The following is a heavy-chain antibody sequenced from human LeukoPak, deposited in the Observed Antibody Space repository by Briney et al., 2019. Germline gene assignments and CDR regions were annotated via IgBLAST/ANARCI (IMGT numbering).Heavy chain of an antibody. Sequence: SETLSLTCTVSGGSISINSDTYYWGWIRQPPGKGLERIGSIYYSGSTYYNPSLKSRATISVDTSKNQFSLNLNSVTAADTAVYYCARHLLSSGWAFDYWGQGTLVIVSS. J-gene: IGHJ4*02. D-gene: IGHD6-19*01. V-gene: IGHV4-39*01. CDR1: GGSISINSDTYY. CDR2: IYYSGST. CDR3: ARHLLSSGWAFDY.